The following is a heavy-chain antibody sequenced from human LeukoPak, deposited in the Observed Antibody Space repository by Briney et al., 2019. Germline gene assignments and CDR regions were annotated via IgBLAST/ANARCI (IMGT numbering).Heavy chain of an antibody. CDR3: ARSSRSWYRWFDP. V-gene: IGHV3-30*03. D-gene: IGHD6-13*01. CDR1: GFTFSSYG. Sequence: GGSLRLSCAASGFTFSSYGMHWVRQAPGKGLEWVAVISYDGSNKYYADSVKGRFTISRDNSKNTLYLQMNSLRAEDTAVYYCARSSRSWYRWFDPWGQGTLVTVSS. J-gene: IGHJ5*02. CDR2: ISYDGSNK.